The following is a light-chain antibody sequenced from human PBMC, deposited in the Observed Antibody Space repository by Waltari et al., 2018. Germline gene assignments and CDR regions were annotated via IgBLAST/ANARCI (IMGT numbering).Light chain of an antibody. CDR1: ESIASNY. Sequence: EIVLTQSPATLSLSPGERATLSCGASESIASNYFAWYQHRPGLPPRLLIHDTSMRATSIPDRFSGAGSGTDFTLTISRLEPEDFAVYYCQQYGGSPTFGQGTKVEIK. CDR3: QQYGGSPT. V-gene: IGKV3D-20*01. CDR2: DTS. J-gene: IGKJ1*01.